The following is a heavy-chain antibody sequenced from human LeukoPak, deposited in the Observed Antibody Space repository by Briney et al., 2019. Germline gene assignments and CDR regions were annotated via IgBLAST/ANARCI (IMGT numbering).Heavy chain of an antibody. J-gene: IGHJ4*02. CDR2: ISSSGSTI. D-gene: IGHD2/OR15-2a*01. CDR3: AKGQVFQCDY. V-gene: IGHV3-11*01. Sequence: GGSLRLSCAASGFTFSDYYMSWIRQAPGKGLEWVSYISSSGSTIYYPNSVKGRFTISRDNSRNTLYLQMNSLRAEDTAVYYCAKGQVFQCDYWGQGTLVTVSS. CDR1: GFTFSDYY.